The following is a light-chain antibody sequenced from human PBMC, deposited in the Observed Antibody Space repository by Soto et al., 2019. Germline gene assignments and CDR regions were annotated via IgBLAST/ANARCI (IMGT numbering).Light chain of an antibody. CDR2: HTH. CDR3: VLYITGGTWV. J-gene: IGLJ3*02. CDR1: SGSVSTNYY. Sequence: QTVVTQEPSFSVSPGGTVTLTCGLTSGSVSTNYYPAWYQQTPGQAPRALIYHTHTRSSGVPDRFSGSILGNKAALTISGAQADDESDYYCVLYITGGTWVFGGGTKLAVL. V-gene: IGLV8-61*01.